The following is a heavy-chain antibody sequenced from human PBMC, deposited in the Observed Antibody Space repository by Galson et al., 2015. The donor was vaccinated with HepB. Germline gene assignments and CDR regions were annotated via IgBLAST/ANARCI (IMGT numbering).Heavy chain of an antibody. CDR3: AKAFQWELLCPVDY. V-gene: IGHV3-30*18. CDR2: ISYDGSNK. Sequence: SLRLSCAASGFTFSSYGMHWVRQAPGKGLEWVAVISYDGSNKYYADSVKGRFTISRDNSKNTLYLQMNSLRAEDTAVYYCAKAFQWELLCPVDYWGQGTLVTVSS. D-gene: IGHD1-26*01. CDR1: GFTFSSYG. J-gene: IGHJ4*02.